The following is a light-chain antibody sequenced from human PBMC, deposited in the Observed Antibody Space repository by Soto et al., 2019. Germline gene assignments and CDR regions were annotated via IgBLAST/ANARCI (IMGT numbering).Light chain of an antibody. J-gene: IGLJ2*01. V-gene: IGLV2-14*03. Sequence: QSALTQPASVSGSPGQSITISCTGTSSDVGGYNFVSWYQQHPGKAPRLMIFDVDNRPSGVSTRFSGSKSGNTASLTISGLQAEDEADDYCRSYSGSSTLVVFGGGTKLTVL. CDR2: DVD. CDR3: RSYSGSSTLVV. CDR1: SSDVGGYNF.